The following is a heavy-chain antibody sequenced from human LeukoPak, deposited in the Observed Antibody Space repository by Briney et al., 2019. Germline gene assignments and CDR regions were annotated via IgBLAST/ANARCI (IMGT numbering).Heavy chain of an antibody. Sequence: EASVKVSCKASGGTFSSYAISWVRQAPGQGLEWMGGIIPIFGTANYAQKFQGRVTIAADESTSTAYMELSSLRSEDTAVYYCARDHKYSSSSDAFDIWGQGTMVTVSS. CDR2: IIPIFGTA. J-gene: IGHJ3*02. D-gene: IGHD6-6*01. V-gene: IGHV1-69*01. CDR3: ARDHKYSSSSDAFDI. CDR1: GGTFSSYA.